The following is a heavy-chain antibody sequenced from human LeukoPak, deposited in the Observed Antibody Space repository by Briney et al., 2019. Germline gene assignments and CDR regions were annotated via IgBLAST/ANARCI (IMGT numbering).Heavy chain of an antibody. J-gene: IGHJ6*02. CDR2: IKQDGSEK. CDR3: ARGMTIFGVAHGMDV. D-gene: IGHD3-3*01. Sequence: GGSLRLSCAASGFTFSSYWMSWVRQAPGKGLEWVANIKQDGSEKYYVDSVKGRFTISRDNAKNSLYLQMNSLRAEDTAVYYCARGMTIFGVAHGMDVWGQGTTVTVSS. CDR1: GFTFSSYW. V-gene: IGHV3-7*01.